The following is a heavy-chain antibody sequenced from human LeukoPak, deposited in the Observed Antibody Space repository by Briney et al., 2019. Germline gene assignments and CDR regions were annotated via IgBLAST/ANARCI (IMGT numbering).Heavy chain of an antibody. J-gene: IGHJ4*02. V-gene: IGHV1-3*01. Sequence: ASVKVSCKASGYTFTGYYMHWVRQAPGQGLEWMGWINAGNGNTKYSQKFQGRVTITRDTSASTAYMELSSLRSEDTAVYYCARSVDTAFNFDYWGQGTLVTVSS. CDR2: INAGNGNT. D-gene: IGHD5-18*01. CDR3: ARSVDTAFNFDY. CDR1: GYTFTGYY.